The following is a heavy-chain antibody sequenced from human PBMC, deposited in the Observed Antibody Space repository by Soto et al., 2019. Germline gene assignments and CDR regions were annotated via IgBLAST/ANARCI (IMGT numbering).Heavy chain of an antibody. CDR3: ARDDAFGNENGFDI. CDR2: IVSDGSAK. V-gene: IGHV3-33*01. CDR1: GFPFSTYG. D-gene: IGHD1-1*01. Sequence: LRLSCAVSGFPFSTYGFHWVRQPPGKGLEWVAVIVSDGSAKYHADSVEGRFTISRDNSKDTLYLQMNSLRAEDTAVYYCARDDAFGNENGFDIWGQGTMVTVSS. J-gene: IGHJ3*02.